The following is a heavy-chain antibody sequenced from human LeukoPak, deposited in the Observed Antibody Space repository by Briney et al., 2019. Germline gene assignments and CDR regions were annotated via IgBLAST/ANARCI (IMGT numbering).Heavy chain of an antibody. V-gene: IGHV1-2*02. D-gene: IGHD2-15*01. CDR3: AKVPDIVVVVAATPHTSDY. CDR1: GYTFTGYY. CDR2: INPNSGGT. Sequence: ASVKVSCKASGYTFTGYYMHWVRQAPGQGLEWMGWINPNSGGTNYAQKFQGRVTMTRDTSISTAYMELSRLRAEDTAVYYCAKVPDIVVVVAATPHTSDYWGQGTLVTVSS. J-gene: IGHJ4*02.